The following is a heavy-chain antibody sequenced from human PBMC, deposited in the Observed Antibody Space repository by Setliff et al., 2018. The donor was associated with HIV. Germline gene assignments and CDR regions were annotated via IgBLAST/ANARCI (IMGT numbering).Heavy chain of an antibody. D-gene: IGHD3-9*01. CDR2: IYTSGST. V-gene: IGHV4-61*02. Sequence: SETLSLTCTVSGVSISSGSYYWSWIRQSAGKGLEWIGRIYTSGSTNDNPSLKSRITISVDTSNNQLSLRLSSVTAADAAVYYCTRDTGYILSGYRPHWYFDLWGRGTLVTVSS. J-gene: IGHJ2*01. CDR3: TRDTGYILSGYRPHWYFDL. CDR1: GVSISSGSYY.